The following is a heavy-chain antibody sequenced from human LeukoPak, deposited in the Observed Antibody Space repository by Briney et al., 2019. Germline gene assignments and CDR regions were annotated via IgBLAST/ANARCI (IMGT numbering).Heavy chain of an antibody. CDR1: GGSISSSSYY. CDR2: INYSGTT. CDR3: ARGSPHHI. Sequence: KPSETLSLTCTVSGGSISSSSYYWGWIRQAPGKGLVYIGSINYSGTTYYNPSLKSRVTVSVDTSENQFSLELNSVTAADTAVYYCARGSPHHIWGQGTLVTVSS. J-gene: IGHJ4*02. D-gene: IGHD2-15*01. V-gene: IGHV4-39*01.